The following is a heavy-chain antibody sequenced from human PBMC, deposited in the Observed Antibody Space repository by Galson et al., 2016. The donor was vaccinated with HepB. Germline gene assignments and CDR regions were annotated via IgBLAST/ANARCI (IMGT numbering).Heavy chain of an antibody. V-gene: IGHV3-23*01. J-gene: IGHJ4*02. D-gene: IGHD2-8*01. CDR2: ITRRAGTT. CDR1: GFNLGNYA. Sequence: SLRLSCAASGFNLGNYAMSWVRQAPGKGLEWVSTITRRAGTTYYADSVKGRFTISRDNSKNKLYLQMNSLRAEDTDVYYCAKDNRDLELMMYAVSGGYFDYWGQGTLVTVSS. CDR3: AKDNRDLELMMYAVSGGYFDY.